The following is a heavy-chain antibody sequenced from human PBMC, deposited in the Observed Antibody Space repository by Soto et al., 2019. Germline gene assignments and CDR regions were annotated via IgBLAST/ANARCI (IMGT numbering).Heavy chain of an antibody. D-gene: IGHD6-19*01. J-gene: IGHJ4*02. CDR2: TYFRSTWFN. V-gene: IGHV6-1*01. Sequence: SQTPSLTCVIPRNSASTTSAAWNWIRQSPSRGLEWLGRTYFRSTWFNEYASSVKGRIAISPVTYKNHFSLQLNSVTPDGSAVYFCARDKRALAGYYFDYWGQGTPVPLSP. CDR1: RNSASTTSAA. CDR3: ARDKRALAGYYFDY.